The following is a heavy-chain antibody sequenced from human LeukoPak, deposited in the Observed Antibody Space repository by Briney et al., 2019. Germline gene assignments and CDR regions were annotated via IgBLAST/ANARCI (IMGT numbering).Heavy chain of an antibody. CDR1: YG. J-gene: IGHJ4*02. V-gene: IGHV1-18*01. CDR3: ASGKFYGSGSYYDY. Sequence: YGISWVRQAPGQGLEWMGWISAYNGNTNYAQKLQGRVTMTTDTSTSTAYMELRSLRSDDTAVYYCASGKFYGSGSYYDYWGQGTLVTVSS. CDR2: ISAYNGNT. D-gene: IGHD3-10*01.